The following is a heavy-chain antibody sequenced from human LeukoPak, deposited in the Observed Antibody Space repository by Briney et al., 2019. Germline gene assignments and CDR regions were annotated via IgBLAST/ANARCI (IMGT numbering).Heavy chain of an antibody. Sequence: ASVKVSCKASGYTFTSYGISWVRQAPGQGLEWMGWVSAYNGNTNYAQKLQGRVTMTRDTSTSTVYMELSSLRSEDTAVYYCARVQKDSSGYYYSDYWGQGTLVTVSS. CDR1: GYTFTSYG. D-gene: IGHD3-22*01. CDR2: VSAYNGNT. CDR3: ARVQKDSSGYYYSDY. J-gene: IGHJ4*02. V-gene: IGHV1-18*01.